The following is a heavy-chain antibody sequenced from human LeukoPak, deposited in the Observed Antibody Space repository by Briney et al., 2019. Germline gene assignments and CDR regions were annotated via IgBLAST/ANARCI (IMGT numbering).Heavy chain of an antibody. CDR1: GYTLTELS. D-gene: IGHD4-17*01. CDR3: ATGNYGDSYAFDI. J-gene: IGHJ3*02. Sequence: GASVKVSCKVSGYTLTELSMHWVRQAPGKGLEWMGGFDPEDGETIYAQKFQGRVAMTEDTSTDTAYMELSNLRSEDTAVYYCATGNYGDSYAFDIWGQGTMVTVSS. V-gene: IGHV1-24*01. CDR2: FDPEDGET.